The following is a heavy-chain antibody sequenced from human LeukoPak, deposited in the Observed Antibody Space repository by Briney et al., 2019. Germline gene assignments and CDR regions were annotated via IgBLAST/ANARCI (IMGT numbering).Heavy chain of an antibody. CDR2: IYHSGNT. V-gene: IGHV4-38-2*01. D-gene: IGHD5-12*01. Sequence: NRSETLSLTCAVSDYSISSGYYWGWIRQPPGKGLEWIGSIYHSGNTYYNPSLKSRVTISVDTSKNQFSLKLSSVTAADTAVYYCARLPGFGSGYYFIDYWGQGTLVTVSS. J-gene: IGHJ4*02. CDR1: DYSISSGYY. CDR3: ARLPGFGSGYYFIDY.